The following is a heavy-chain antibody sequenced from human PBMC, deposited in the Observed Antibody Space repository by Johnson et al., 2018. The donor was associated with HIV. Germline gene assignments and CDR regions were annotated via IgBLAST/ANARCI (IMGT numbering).Heavy chain of an antibody. CDR2: ISYGGNNK. CDR1: GFTFSSYA. J-gene: IGHJ3*02. V-gene: IGHV3-30-3*01. CDR3: ARDGTWELHRHAFDI. D-gene: IGHD1-26*01. Sequence: QVLLVESGGGVVQPGRSLRLSCAASGFTFSSYAMHWVRQAPGKGLEWVAVISYGGNNKYYADSVKGRFTISRDNSKNTLYLQMNSLRAEDTAVYYCARDGTWELHRHAFDIWGQGTMVTVSS.